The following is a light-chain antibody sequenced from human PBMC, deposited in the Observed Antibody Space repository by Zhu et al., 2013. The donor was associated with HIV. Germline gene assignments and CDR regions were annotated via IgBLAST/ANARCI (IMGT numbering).Light chain of an antibody. CDR3: QQYATSPVT. J-gene: IGKJ4*01. V-gene: IGKV3-20*01. Sequence: EMVLTQSPGTLSLSAGETATLSCRASQTVSSSFLAWYQQRPGQAPRLVIYGASSRATGIPDRFSGSGSGTDFTLTISGLEPDDFAVYYCQQYATSPVTFGGGTKVEIK. CDR1: QTVSSSF. CDR2: GAS.